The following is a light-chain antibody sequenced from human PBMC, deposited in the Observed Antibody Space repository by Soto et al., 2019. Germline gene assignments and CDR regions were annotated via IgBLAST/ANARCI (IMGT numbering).Light chain of an antibody. CDR3: AAWDDSLNGVV. CDR2: YDD. Sequence: QSVLTQPPSVSEAPRQRVTISCSGSSSNIGNNAVNWYQQLPGKAPKLLIYYDDLLPSGVSDRFSGSKSGTSASLAISGLQSEDEAEYYCAAWDDSLNGVVFGGGTKLTFL. CDR1: SSNIGNNA. J-gene: IGLJ2*01. V-gene: IGLV1-36*01.